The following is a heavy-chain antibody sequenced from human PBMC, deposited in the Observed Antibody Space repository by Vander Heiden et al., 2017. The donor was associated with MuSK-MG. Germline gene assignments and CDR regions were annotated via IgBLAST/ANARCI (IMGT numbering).Heavy chain of an antibody. CDR2: IYYSGST. CDR1: GGSISSYY. D-gene: IGHD2-21*01. CDR3: AVGVGSY. V-gene: IGHV4-59*01. J-gene: IGHJ4*02. Sequence: QVQLQESRPGLVKPSETLSLTCPVSGGSISSYYWSWIRQPPGKGLEWIGYIYYSGSTNYNPSLKSRVTISVDTSKNQFSLKLSSVTAADTAVYYCAVGVGSYWGQGTLVTVSS.